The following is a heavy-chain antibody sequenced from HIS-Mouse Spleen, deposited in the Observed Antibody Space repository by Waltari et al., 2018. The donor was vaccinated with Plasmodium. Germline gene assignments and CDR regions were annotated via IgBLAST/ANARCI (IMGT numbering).Heavy chain of an antibody. J-gene: IGHJ1*01. V-gene: IGHV1-2*02. CDR1: GSTFTGYY. Sequence: QVQLVQSGAEVKKPGASVQVSCKASGSTFTGYYMHCMRQAPGQGVEWLGWINPNSGGTNYAQKFQGRVTMTRDTSISTAYMGLSRLRSDDTAVYYCARVLGYKAAAGTFVEYFQHWGQGTLVTVSS. CDR3: ARVLGYKAAAGTFVEYFQH. D-gene: IGHD6-13*01. CDR2: INPNSGGT.